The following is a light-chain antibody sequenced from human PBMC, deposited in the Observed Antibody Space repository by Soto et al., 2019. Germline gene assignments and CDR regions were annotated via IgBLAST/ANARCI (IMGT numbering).Light chain of an antibody. CDR3: QQYKNWPPIT. CDR2: GAS. J-gene: IGKJ5*01. Sequence: EIVMTQSPATLSVSPGERATLSCRASQSVSSSLAWYQQKLGQAPGLLIYGASTRATDIPDRFSGSGSGTDFTLTISRLQSEDFAVYYCQQYKNWPPITFGQGTRLEIK. CDR1: QSVSSS. V-gene: IGKV3-15*01.